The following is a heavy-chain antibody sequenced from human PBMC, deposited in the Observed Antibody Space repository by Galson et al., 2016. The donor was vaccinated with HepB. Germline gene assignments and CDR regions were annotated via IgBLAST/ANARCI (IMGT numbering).Heavy chain of an antibody. CDR3: ARGYNWNFVMDV. CDR1: GDSVSSNSAA. J-gene: IGHJ3*01. V-gene: IGHV6-1*01. CDR2: TYFKSI. Sequence: CAISGDSVSSNSAAWNWIRQSPSRGLEWLGRTYFKSIEYAVSVKSRISIKPDTSKNQISLQLNSVTPDDTAVYYCARGYNWNFVMDVWGQGTMVTVSS. D-gene: IGHD1-1*01.